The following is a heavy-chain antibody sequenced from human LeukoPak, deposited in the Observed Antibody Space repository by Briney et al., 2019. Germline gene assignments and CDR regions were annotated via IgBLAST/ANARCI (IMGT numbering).Heavy chain of an antibody. V-gene: IGHV3-7*01. D-gene: IGHD3-22*01. CDR3: AGRFYDSSGYYFDY. J-gene: IGHJ4*02. Sequence: GGSLRLSCVASGFTFSSYWMSWVRQAPGKGLEWVANIKQDGSEKYYVDSVKGRFTISRDNAKNSLYLQMNSLRAEDTAVYYCAGRFYDSSGYYFDYWGQGTLVTVSS. CDR1: GFTFSSYW. CDR2: IKQDGSEK.